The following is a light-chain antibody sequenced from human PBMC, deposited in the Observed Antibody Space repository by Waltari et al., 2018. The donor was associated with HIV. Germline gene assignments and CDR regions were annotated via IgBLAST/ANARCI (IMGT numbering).Light chain of an antibody. V-gene: IGLV1-47*01. CDR1: SSNIGSTF. Sequence: QYVLTQPPSASGTPGQRVTISCSGSSSNIGSTFVYWYQQFPGAPPRLLIYRNKQRPSGVPDRCSGSKSGTSASLDISGLRPEDEADYYCATWDDSLTGVVFGGGTKVTVL. J-gene: IGLJ2*01. CDR2: RNK. CDR3: ATWDDSLTGVV.